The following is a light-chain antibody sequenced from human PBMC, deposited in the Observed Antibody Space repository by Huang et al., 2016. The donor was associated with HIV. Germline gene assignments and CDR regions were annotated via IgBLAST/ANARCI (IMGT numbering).Light chain of an antibody. V-gene: IGKV2-28*01. CDR3: MQGLQTPWT. J-gene: IGKJ1*01. CDR2: LGS. Sequence: DIVMTQSPLSLPVTPGEPASISCRSSESLLHSNGYNYLDWYLQQPGQSPQLLIYLGSNRASGVPDRFSGSGSGTDFTLKISRVEAEDVGVYYCMQGLQTPWTFGQGTKVEIK. CDR1: ESLLHSNGYNY.